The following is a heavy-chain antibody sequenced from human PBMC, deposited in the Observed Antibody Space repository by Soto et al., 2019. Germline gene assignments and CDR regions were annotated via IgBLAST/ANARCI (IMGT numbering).Heavy chain of an antibody. Sequence: SLRLSCTGSGFTLSSYCMHWVRQAPGKGLEWVAVMWNDGSNKYYADSVKGRFTISRDNSKNTVYLQMNSLRAEDTAVYYCAKEFWSGPFDYWGQGTLVTVSS. CDR2: MWNDGSNK. D-gene: IGHD3-3*01. CDR3: AKEFWSGPFDY. V-gene: IGHV3-33*06. J-gene: IGHJ4*02. CDR1: GFTLSSYC.